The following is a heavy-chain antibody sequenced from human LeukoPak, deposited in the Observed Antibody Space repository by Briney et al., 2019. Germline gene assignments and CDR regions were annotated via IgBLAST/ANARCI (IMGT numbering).Heavy chain of an antibody. CDR2: INHSGST. V-gene: IGHV4-34*01. CDR3: ARWIEQLVPVWFDP. Sequence: PSETLSLTCAVYGGSFSGYYWSWIRQPPGKGLEWIGEINHSGSTNYNPSLKSRVTISVDTSKNQFSLKLSSVTAADTAVYYCARWIEQLVPVWFDPWGQGTLVTVSS. J-gene: IGHJ5*02. CDR1: GGSFSGYY. D-gene: IGHD6-13*01.